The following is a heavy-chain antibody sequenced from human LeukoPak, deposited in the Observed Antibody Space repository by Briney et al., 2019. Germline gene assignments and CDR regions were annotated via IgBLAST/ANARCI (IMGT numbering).Heavy chain of an antibody. J-gene: IGHJ5*01. Sequence: SSVKVSCKGSRVTFISYAIHWVRQAPGQGREWMGRIIPIFGTPNYAQKFQGRVTITADKSTNTAYMDLSSLRSEDTAVYYCARAFSTSSVDYWFDSWGQGTLVTVSS. CDR2: IIPIFGTP. CDR1: RVTFISYA. CDR3: ARAFSTSSVDYWFDS. D-gene: IGHD6-6*01. V-gene: IGHV1-69*06.